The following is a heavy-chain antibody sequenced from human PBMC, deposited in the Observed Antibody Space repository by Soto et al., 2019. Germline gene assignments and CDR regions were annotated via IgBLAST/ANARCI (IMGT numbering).Heavy chain of an antibody. Sequence: GGSLRLSCAASGLTFDTYWMNWVRQAPGKGPEWLSGINSDGTISSYADSVKGRFTISRDDARNTLSLQMNSLRADDTAVYYCARLSGDHSAFFSYGMDAWGQVTTVTVSS. CDR3: ARLSGDHSAFFSYGMDA. CDR2: INSDGTIS. J-gene: IGHJ6*02. CDR1: GLTFDTYW. V-gene: IGHV3-74*01. D-gene: IGHD2-21*01.